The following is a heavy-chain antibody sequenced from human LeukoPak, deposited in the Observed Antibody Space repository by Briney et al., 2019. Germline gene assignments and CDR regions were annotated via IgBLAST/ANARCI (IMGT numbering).Heavy chain of an antibody. CDR1: GGSLSSYY. CDR3: ARHAYGGNSRDNWFDP. CDR2: IYYSRST. D-gene: IGHD4-23*01. Sequence: SETLSLTCTVSGGSLSSYYWSWIRQPPGKGLEWIGYIYYSRSTNYNPSLKSRVTISVDTSKNQFSLKLSSVTAADTAVYYCARHAYGGNSRDNWFDPWGQGTLVTVSS. J-gene: IGHJ5*02. V-gene: IGHV4-59*08.